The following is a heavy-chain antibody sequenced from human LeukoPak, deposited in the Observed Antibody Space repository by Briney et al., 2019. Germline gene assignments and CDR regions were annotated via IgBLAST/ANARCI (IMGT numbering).Heavy chain of an antibody. CDR1: GRSISSGSYY. V-gene: IGHV4-61*02. Sequence: SQTLSLTCTVSGRSISSGSYYWRWIRQPAGTGLEGIVRIYTSGSTNYNPSLKSRVTISVDTSKNQFSLKLSSVTAADTAVYNCAREITVTTYNLWTSEGRFDPWGQGTLVTVSS. CDR3: AREITVTTYNLWTSEGRFDP. J-gene: IGHJ5*02. CDR2: IYTSGST. D-gene: IGHD4-17*01.